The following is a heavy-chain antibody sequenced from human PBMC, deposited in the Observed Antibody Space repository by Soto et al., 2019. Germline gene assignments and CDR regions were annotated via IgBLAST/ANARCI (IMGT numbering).Heavy chain of an antibody. CDR1: GFTFTSSA. CDR2: IVVGSGNT. V-gene: IGHV1-58*01. Sequence: QMQLVQSGPEVKKPGTSVKVSCKASGFTFTSSAVQWVRQARGQRLEWIGWIVVGSGNTNYAQKFQERVTITRDMSTSTAYMELSSLRSEDTAVYYCAAEAGYYGMDVWGQGTTVTVSS. D-gene: IGHD6-13*01. CDR3: AAEAGYYGMDV. J-gene: IGHJ6*02.